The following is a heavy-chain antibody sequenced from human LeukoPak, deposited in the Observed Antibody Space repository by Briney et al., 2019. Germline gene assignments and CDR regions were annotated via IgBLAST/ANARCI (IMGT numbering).Heavy chain of an antibody. CDR3: ARHQSGYCSGGTCYPTTWFDP. V-gene: IGHV4-39*01. D-gene: IGHD2-15*01. Sequence: SETLSLTCTVSGGSFSSSSYYWAWIRQPPGKGLEWIESIYYSGQTDYNPSLKSRVTIIGDTSKKKFSLKLTSVTAADTAIYYCARHQSGYCSGGTCYPTTWFDPWGQGTLVTVSS. J-gene: IGHJ5*02. CDR2: IYYSGQT. CDR1: GGSFSSSSYY.